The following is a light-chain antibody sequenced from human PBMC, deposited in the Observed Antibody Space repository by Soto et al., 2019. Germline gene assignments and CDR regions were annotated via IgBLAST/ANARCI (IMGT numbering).Light chain of an antibody. V-gene: IGKV2D-29*02. CDR2: EVS. CDR1: QSLLHITGETF. J-gene: IGKJ5*01. Sequence: DVVMTQTPLSLSVAPGQPASISCKSSQSLLHITGETFLFCYLQKPGQSPQLLIYEVSTRVSGVPDRFSGSGSGTDFTLESSRVATDDVGIYYGMQSKQLSSTFGHGTRLWIE. CDR3: MQSKQLSST.